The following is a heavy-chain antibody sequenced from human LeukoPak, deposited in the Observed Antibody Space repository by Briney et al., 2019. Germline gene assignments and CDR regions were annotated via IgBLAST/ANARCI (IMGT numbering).Heavy chain of an antibody. CDR1: GGSISSYY. J-gene: IGHJ4*02. CDR2: IYTSGST. D-gene: IGHD5-24*01. V-gene: IGHV4-4*07. Sequence: PSETLSLTCTVSGGSISSYYWSWIRQPAGKGLEWIGRIYTSGSTNYNPSLKSRVTMSVDTSKNQFSLKLSSVTAADTAVYYCARDRDGYNYSYFDYWGQGTLVTVSS. CDR3: ARDRDGYNYSYFDY.